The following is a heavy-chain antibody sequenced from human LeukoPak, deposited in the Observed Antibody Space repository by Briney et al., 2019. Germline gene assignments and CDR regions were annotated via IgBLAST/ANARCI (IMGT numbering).Heavy chain of an antibody. CDR2: INHSGST. J-gene: IGHJ4*02. CDR1: GGSFSGYC. CDR3: ARGHGMYYYDSSGYSDY. V-gene: IGHV4-34*01. Sequence: SETLSLTCAVYGGSFSGYCWSWIRQPPGKGLEWIGEINHSGSTNYNPSLKSRVTISVDTSKNLFSLKLSSVTAADTAVYYCARGHGMYYYDSSGYSDYWGQGTLVTVSS. D-gene: IGHD3-22*01.